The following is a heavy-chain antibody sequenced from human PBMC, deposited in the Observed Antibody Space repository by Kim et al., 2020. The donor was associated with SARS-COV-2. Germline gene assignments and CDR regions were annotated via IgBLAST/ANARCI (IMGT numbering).Heavy chain of an antibody. V-gene: IGHV1-2*02. CDR1: GYSFTDYY. J-gene: IGHJ5*02. Sequence: ASVKVSCKASGYSFTDYYIHWVRQAPGQGFEWMGWISPNTGGTNYAQKFQGRVTMTRDTSITTAYMELTSLRSDDTAVYYCLREAAGATPWFDPWGQGTLVTVSS. D-gene: IGHD1-26*01. CDR2: ISPNTGGT. CDR3: LREAAGATPWFDP.